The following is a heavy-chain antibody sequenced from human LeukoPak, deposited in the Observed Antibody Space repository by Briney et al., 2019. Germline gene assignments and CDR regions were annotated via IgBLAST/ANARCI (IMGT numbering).Heavy chain of an antibody. CDR2: INPNSGGT. V-gene: IGHV1-2*02. D-gene: IGHD6-19*01. J-gene: IGHJ4*02. Sequence: APVKVSCKASGYTFTGYYMHWVRQVPGQGLEWMGWINPNSGGTNYAQKFQGRVTMTRDTSISTAYMELRSLRSDDTAVYYCARDEVAGTRWDFDYWGQGTLVTVSS. CDR3: ARDEVAGTRWDFDY. CDR1: GYTFTGYY.